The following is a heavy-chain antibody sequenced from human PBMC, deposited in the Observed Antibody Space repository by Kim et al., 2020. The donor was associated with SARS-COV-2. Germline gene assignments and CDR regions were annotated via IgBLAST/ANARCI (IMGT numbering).Heavy chain of an antibody. V-gene: IGHV1-18*01. CDR3: ATVADGYNWNYFDN. CDR2: ISAYNGKT. CDR1: GYKFTTSG. D-gene: IGHD1-20*01. Sequence: ASVKVSCKASGYKFTTSGFSWVRQAPGQGLEWMGWISAYNGKTNFAQKFQGRVTPTTDTSTTTAYMELRSLTSDDTAVYYCATVADGYNWNYFDNWGQGALVTVSS. J-gene: IGHJ4*02.